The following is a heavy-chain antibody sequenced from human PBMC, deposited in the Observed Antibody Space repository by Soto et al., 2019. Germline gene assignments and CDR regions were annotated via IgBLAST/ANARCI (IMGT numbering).Heavy chain of an antibody. CDR1: GGSISSRDSY. CDR2: ISYSGST. CDR3: ARGHTLTTDY. D-gene: IGHD3-9*01. Sequence: QVQLQESGPGLVNPSQTLSLTCTVSGGSISSRDSYWNWIRQHPGKGLEWIGYISYSGSTYYNPSLKSRVTISVDTSKNQFSLKLSSVTAADTAIYYCARGHTLTTDYWGQGTLVTVSS. J-gene: IGHJ4*02. V-gene: IGHV4-31*03.